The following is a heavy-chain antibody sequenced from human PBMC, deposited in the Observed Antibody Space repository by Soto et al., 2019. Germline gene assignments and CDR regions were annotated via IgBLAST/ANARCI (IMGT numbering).Heavy chain of an antibody. Sequence: QLQLQESGPGLVKPSDTLSLTCTVSGGSISSSSYYWGWIRQPPGKGLEWIGSIYYSGSTYYNPSLKSRVTIPVDTSKNHYSRKLRSVAAADTAVYCWAITGYYDGIDLWGQGTTVTVSS. CDR2: IYYSGST. J-gene: IGHJ6*02. V-gene: IGHV4-39*02. CDR1: GGSISSSSYY. CDR3: AITGYYDGIDL.